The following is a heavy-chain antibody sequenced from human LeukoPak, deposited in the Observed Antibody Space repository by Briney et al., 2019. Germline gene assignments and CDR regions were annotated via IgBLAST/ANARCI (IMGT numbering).Heavy chain of an antibody. V-gene: IGHV4-59*01. CDR1: GGSISSYY. D-gene: IGHD3-22*01. Sequence: SETLSLTCTVSGGSISSYYWSWIRQPPGKGLEWIGYIYYSGSTNYNPSLKSRVTMSVDTSKNQFSLKLSSVTAADTAVYYCARDSSGYPTYWGQGTLVTVSS. CDR2: IYYSGST. CDR3: ARDSSGYPTY. J-gene: IGHJ4*02.